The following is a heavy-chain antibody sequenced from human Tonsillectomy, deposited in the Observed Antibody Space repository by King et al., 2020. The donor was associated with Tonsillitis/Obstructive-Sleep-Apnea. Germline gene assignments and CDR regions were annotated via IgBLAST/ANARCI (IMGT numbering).Heavy chain of an antibody. D-gene: IGHD2-2*01. CDR3: ARTLGYCSSTSCYWTLWY. Sequence: VTLKESGPALAKPTQTLTLTCTFSGFSLSTSGMCVSWIRQPPGKALEWLARIDWDDDQYYNASLKTRLTISKDTSKNQVVLTMTNMDPVDTATYYCARTLGYCSSTSCYWTLWYWGQGTLVTVSS. CDR2: IDWDDDQ. CDR1: GFSLSTSGMC. J-gene: IGHJ4*02. V-gene: IGHV2-70*11.